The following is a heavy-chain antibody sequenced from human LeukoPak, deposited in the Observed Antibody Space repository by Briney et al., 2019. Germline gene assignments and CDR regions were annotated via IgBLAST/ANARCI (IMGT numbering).Heavy chain of an antibody. V-gene: IGHV4-30-2*01. CDR1: GGSISSGGYY. D-gene: IGHD5-18*01. CDR3: ARRLKGPVGYSYGHHYFDY. CDR2: IYHSGST. J-gene: IGHJ4*02. Sequence: SETLSLTCTVSGGSISSGGYYWSWIRQPPGKGLEWIGYIYHSGSTYYNPSLKSRVTISVDRSKNQFSLKLSSVTAADTAVYYCARRLKGPVGYSYGHHYFDYWGQGTLVTVSS.